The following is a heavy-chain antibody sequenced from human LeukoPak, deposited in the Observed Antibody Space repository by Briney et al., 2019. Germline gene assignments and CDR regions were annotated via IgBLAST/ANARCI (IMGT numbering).Heavy chain of an antibody. CDR1: GFTVSTNY. Sequence: GGSLRLSCAASGFTVSTNYMSWVRQAPGKGLEWVSVIYSGDGTFYADSVKGRFTISRDNLKNTLYLQMNSLRAEDTAVYYCARAVGGSDAFDIWGQGTMVTASS. CDR3: ARAVGGSDAFDI. D-gene: IGHD3-10*01. V-gene: IGHV3-53*01. J-gene: IGHJ3*02. CDR2: IYSGDGT.